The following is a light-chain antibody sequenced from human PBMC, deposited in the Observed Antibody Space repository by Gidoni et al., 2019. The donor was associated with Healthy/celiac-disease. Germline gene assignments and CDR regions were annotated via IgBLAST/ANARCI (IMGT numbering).Light chain of an antibody. CDR1: QSVSSC. CDR2: DAS. J-gene: IGKJ3*01. Sequence: EIVLTQSPATQSLSPGERATLSCRASQSVSSCLSWYQQKPRQAPRLLIYDASNRATGIPARFSGSGSGTDFSLTISSLVPEDVAVYYCQQRSNWPEITFGPGTKVDIK. V-gene: IGKV3-11*01. CDR3: QQRSNWPEIT.